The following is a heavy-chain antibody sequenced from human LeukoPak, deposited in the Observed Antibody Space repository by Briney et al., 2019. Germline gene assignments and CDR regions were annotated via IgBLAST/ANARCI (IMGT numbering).Heavy chain of an antibody. CDR1: GGSVSSGSYY. Sequence: SETLSLTCTVSGGSVSSGSYYWSWIRQPPGKGLEWIGYIYYSGSTNYNPSLKSRVTISVDTSKNQFSLKLSSVTAADTAVYYCARVTRYYDSSGYLDYWGQGTLVTVSS. J-gene: IGHJ4*02. D-gene: IGHD3-22*01. CDR3: ARVTRYYDSSGYLDY. CDR2: IYYSGST. V-gene: IGHV4-61*01.